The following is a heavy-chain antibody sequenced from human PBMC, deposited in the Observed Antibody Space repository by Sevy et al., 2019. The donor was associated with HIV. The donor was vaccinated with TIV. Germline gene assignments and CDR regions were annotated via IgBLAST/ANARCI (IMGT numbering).Heavy chain of an antibody. CDR1: GFTFRNYA. J-gene: IGHJ5*02. V-gene: IGHV3-30*04. CDR3: ARDPSYYGAGNNWFDP. D-gene: IGHD3-10*01. Sequence: GGSLRLSCAASGFTFRNYAMHWVRQAPGKGLEWVAVISYDGRNKYYADSGKGRFTISRDNSKSTRYLQMNSLRAEDTAVYYCARDPSYYGAGNNWFDPWGQGTLVTVSS. CDR2: ISYDGRNK.